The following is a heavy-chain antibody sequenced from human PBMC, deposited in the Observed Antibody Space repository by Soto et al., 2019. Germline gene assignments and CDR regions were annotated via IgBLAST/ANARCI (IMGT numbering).Heavy chain of an antibody. CDR2: IYWDDDK. CDR3: ARSQITMIRGVRTDAFDI. CDR1: GFSLSTRGVG. Sequence: QITLKESGPTLVKPTQTLTLTCTFSGFSLSTRGVGVGWIRQPPGKALEWLALIYWDDDKHYSPSLDSRLSIIKDSSKNQVVLIMTNMDPVDTATYYCARSQITMIRGVRTDAFDIWGQGTMVTVSS. J-gene: IGHJ3*02. V-gene: IGHV2-5*02. D-gene: IGHD3-10*01.